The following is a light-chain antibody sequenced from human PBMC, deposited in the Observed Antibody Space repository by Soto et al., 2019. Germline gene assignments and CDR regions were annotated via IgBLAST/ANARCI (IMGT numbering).Light chain of an antibody. CDR1: QAIRND. CDR2: AAT. CDR3: LQDYSYPNT. Sequence: IQVTQSPSSLSASVGDRVTITCRASQAIRNDVAWYQQKAGRVPNLLIYAATHLQGVVPSRFSVSGFGTDFTLTISSLQPEDVATYDCLQDYSYPNTFGGGTKVEIK. V-gene: IGKV1-6*01. J-gene: IGKJ4*01.